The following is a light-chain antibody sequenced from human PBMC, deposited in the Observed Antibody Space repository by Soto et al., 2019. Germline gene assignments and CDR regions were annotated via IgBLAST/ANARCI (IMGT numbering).Light chain of an antibody. CDR2: KAS. V-gene: IGKV1-5*03. J-gene: IGKJ2*01. CDR3: QQYNGYSYT. Sequence: DIPMTQSPSTLSASIGDRVTITCRASQTISSWLAWYQQKPGKAPKLLIYKASSLESGVPSRFSGSGSGTEFTLTINSLQPDDFATYYCQQYNGYSYTFGQGTKLEIK. CDR1: QTISSW.